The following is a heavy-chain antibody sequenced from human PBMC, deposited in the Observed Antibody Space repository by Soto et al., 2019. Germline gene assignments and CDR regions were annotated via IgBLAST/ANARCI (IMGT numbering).Heavy chain of an antibody. D-gene: IGHD2-21*01. CDR1: GYTFTGHY. CDR3: ARSPGSISVYYYYYGMDV. Sequence: GASAKVPRKGSGYTFTGHYIHWVRTAPGQGHVWRGWVNPNSRGTNYAQKFQGWVTMTRDTAISTAYMELSRLRSDDTAVYYCARSPGSISVYYYYYGMDVWG. J-gene: IGHJ6*02. V-gene: IGHV1-2*04. CDR2: VNPNSRGT.